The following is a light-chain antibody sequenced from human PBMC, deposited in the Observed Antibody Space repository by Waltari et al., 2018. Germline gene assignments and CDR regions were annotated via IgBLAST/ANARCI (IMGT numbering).Light chain of an antibody. CDR3: QHYVRLPAT. CDR2: GGT. CDR1: QSVSRA. J-gene: IGKJ1*01. V-gene: IGKV3-20*01. Sequence: EIVLTQSPGTLSLSPGERATPSCRASQSVSRALAWYQQKPGQPPRLLIYGGTRATGIPDRFSGSGSGTDFSLTISRLEPEDFAVYYCQHYVRLPATFGQGTKVEIK.